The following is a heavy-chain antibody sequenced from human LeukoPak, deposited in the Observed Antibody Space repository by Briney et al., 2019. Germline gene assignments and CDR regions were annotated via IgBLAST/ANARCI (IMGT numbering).Heavy chain of an antibody. Sequence: GGSLRLSCAASGFTFSSYGMHWVRQAPGKGLEWVAFIRYDGSNKYYADSVKGRFTISRGNSKNTLYLQMNSLRAEDTAVYYCAKDLAVLLWFGIGNYWGQGTLVTVSS. J-gene: IGHJ4*02. CDR2: IRYDGSNK. CDR1: GFTFSSYG. V-gene: IGHV3-30*02. CDR3: AKDLAVLLWFGIGNY. D-gene: IGHD3-10*01.